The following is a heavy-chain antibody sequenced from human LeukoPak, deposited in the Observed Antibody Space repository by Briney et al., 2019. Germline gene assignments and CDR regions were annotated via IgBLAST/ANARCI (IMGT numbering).Heavy chain of an antibody. CDR2: IGGGGRTT. CDR3: AKRIAVAGSSYLFDY. J-gene: IGHJ4*02. D-gene: IGHD6-19*01. Sequence: GGSLRLSCTASGFTFSSYAMSWVRQPPGKGLEWVAVIGGGGRTTYYADSVKGRFTISRDNSKNTLYLQMDSLRADDSALYYCAKRIAVAGSSYLFDYGGQGTRVSVSS. V-gene: IGHV3-23*01. CDR1: GFTFSSYA.